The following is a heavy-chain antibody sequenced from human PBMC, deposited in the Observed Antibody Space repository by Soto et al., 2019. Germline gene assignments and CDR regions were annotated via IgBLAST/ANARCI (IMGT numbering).Heavy chain of an antibody. Sequence: QVQLVQSGAEVKSAGSSVKVSCKASGDTFNFYSINWVRQAPGLGLEWVGRVNPILSMSNYAQRFQGRVTMTADKSAGTAYMELRSRRSEDTAIYDCASNYGSGYRAFDSWGQGALVTVSS. CDR3: ASNYGSGYRAFDS. J-gene: IGHJ4*02. CDR2: VNPILSMS. D-gene: IGHD3-10*01. CDR1: GDTFNFYS. V-gene: IGHV1-69*02.